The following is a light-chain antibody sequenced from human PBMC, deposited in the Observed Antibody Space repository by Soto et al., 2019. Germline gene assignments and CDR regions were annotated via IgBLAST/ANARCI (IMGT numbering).Light chain of an antibody. Sequence: DIQMTQYTSSLSASVGDRFTITCRASQSISSYLNWYQQKPGKAPKLLIYAASSLQSGVPSRFSGSGSGTDFTLTISSLQPEDFATYYCQQSYSTLITFGQGTRLEI. CDR1: QSISSY. CDR2: AAS. J-gene: IGKJ5*01. CDR3: QQSYSTLIT. V-gene: IGKV1-39*01.